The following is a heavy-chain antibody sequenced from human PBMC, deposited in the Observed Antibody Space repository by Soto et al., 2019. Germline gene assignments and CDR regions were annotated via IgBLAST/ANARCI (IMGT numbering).Heavy chain of an antibody. CDR2: IIPIFGTA. V-gene: IGHV1-69*06. Sequence: QVQLVQSGAEVKKPGSSVKVSCKASGGTFSSYAISWVRQAPGQGLEWMGGIIPIFGTANYAQKFQGRVTITADKSTNTAYMELSSLRSEDTAVYYCARIIPLAYCGVDCDGAFDPWGKGTLVTVSS. CDR3: ARIIPLAYCGVDCDGAFDP. CDR1: GGTFSSYA. D-gene: IGHD2-21*02. J-gene: IGHJ5*02.